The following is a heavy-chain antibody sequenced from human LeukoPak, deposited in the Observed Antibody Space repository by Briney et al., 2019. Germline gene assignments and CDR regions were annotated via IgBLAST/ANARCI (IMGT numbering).Heavy chain of an antibody. CDR1: GXTFTXXY. CDR3: AEGPGSYGYR. J-gene: IGHJ3*01. V-gene: IGHV1-2*02. CDR2: INPNSGGT. Sequence: VXXSCKXXGXTFTXXYMHWVRQAPGQGLEWMGWINPNSGGTNYAQKFQGRVTMTRDTSISTAYMELSRLRSDDTAVYYCAEGPGSYGYRWGQGTMVTVSS. D-gene: IGHD5-18*01.